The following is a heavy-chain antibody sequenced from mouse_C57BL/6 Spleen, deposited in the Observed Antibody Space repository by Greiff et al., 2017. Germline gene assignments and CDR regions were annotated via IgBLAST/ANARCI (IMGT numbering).Heavy chain of an antibody. V-gene: IGHV1-82*01. CDR2: IYPGDGDT. CDR3: ARSSYYDGSSYVDYAMDY. Sequence: LQESGPELVKPGASVKISCKASGYAFSSSWMNWVKQRPGKGLEWIGRIYPGDGDTNYNGKFKGKATLTADKSSSTAYMQLSSLTSEDSAVYFCARSSYYDGSSYVDYAMDYWGQGTSVTVSS. D-gene: IGHD1-1*01. CDR1: GYAFSSSW. J-gene: IGHJ4*01.